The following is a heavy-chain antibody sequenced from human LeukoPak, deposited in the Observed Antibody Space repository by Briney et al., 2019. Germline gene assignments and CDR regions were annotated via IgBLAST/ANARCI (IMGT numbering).Heavy chain of an antibody. J-gene: IGHJ4*02. D-gene: IGHD2-15*01. V-gene: IGHV4-38-2*01. CDR3: ARQGDIVVVVAATPPFGY. CDR2: IYQSGDT. Sequence: SETLSLTCAVSGYSISTGYYWGWIRQPPGKGLEWIGRIYQSGDTYYNPSLQRPVTISVDTSKNQFSLKVSSVTAADTAVYYCARQGDIVVVVAATPPFGYWGQGILVTVSS. CDR1: GYSISTGYY.